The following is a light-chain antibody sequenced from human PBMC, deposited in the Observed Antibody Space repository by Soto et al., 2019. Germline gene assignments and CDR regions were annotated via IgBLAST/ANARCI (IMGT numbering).Light chain of an antibody. CDR2: GAS. Sequence: EIVMTQSPATLSVSPGEGATLSCRASQSVSSKLAWYQQKPGQAPRLLIYGASTRATGVPARFSGSGSGTEFTLTISRLEPEDFAVYYCQQYGSSPWTFGQGTKVDNK. J-gene: IGKJ1*01. V-gene: IGKV3-15*01. CDR3: QQYGSSPWT. CDR1: QSVSSK.